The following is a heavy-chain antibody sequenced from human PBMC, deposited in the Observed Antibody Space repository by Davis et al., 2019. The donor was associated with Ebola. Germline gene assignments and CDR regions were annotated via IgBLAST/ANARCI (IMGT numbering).Heavy chain of an antibody. D-gene: IGHD4-11*01. Sequence: GGSLRLSCAASGFTFSGSAMHWVRQASGKGLEWVGRIRSKANSYATAYAASVKGRFNISRDDSKNTAYLQMNSLKTEDTAVYYCTSTTVGGDYWGQGTLVTVSS. CDR2: IRSKANSYAT. V-gene: IGHV3-73*01. CDR3: TSTTVGGDY. CDR1: GFTFSGSA. J-gene: IGHJ4*02.